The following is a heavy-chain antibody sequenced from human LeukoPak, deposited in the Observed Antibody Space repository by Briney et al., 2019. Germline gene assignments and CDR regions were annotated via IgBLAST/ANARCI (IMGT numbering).Heavy chain of an antibody. Sequence: GGSLRLSCAASGFTFSSYAMHWVRQAPGKGLEWVAVISYDGSNKYYADSVKGRFTISRDNSKNTLYLQMNSLRAEDTAVYYCAKDLESSLTMHGGLTHYGMDVWGQGTTVTVSS. CDR3: AKDLESSLTMHGGLTHYGMDV. D-gene: IGHD3-10*01. CDR1: GFTFSSYA. J-gene: IGHJ6*02. CDR2: ISYDGSNK. V-gene: IGHV3-30-3*01.